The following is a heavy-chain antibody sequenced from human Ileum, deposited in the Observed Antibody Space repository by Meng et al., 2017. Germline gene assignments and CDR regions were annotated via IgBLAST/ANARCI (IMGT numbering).Heavy chain of an antibody. V-gene: IGHV4-59*11. CDR3: ARSFHESSWGSYRYLFGL. J-gene: IGHJ4*02. CDR1: GDSLGTHY. Sequence: QVQLQGSGPGLVNPSETLSLACTVSGDSLGTHYWSWIRQPPGKGLEWIGYVFYSGSTNYNPSLKSRVAISVDTSKNQVSLKLTSVTAADTAVYYCARSFHESSWGSYRYLFGLWGQGALVTVSS. D-gene: IGHD3-16*02. CDR2: VFYSGST.